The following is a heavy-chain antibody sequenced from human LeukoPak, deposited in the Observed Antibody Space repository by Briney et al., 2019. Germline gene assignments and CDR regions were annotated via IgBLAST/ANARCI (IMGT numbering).Heavy chain of an antibody. CDR2: MNPYSGDR. CDR1: VYTFTTYH. Sequence: ASVKVSCKTSVYTFTTYHINWVRQATGQGLEWLGWMNPYSGDRGYAQKFQDRLSITSDTSISTAYMELSSLRSDDTAVYFCARTTSWTSSGYDYWGQGTLVTVSS. V-gene: IGHV1-8*03. CDR3: ARTTSWTSSGYDY. J-gene: IGHJ4*02. D-gene: IGHD6-25*01.